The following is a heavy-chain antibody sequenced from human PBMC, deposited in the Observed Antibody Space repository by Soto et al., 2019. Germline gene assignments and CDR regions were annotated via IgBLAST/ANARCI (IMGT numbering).Heavy chain of an antibody. CDR2: IFYTGSP. J-gene: IGHJ4*02. D-gene: IGHD6-13*01. CDR3: ASLQVPGNFDY. CDR1: GGSITTTIYF. V-gene: IGHV4-39*01. Sequence: QLQLQESGPGLVKPSETLSLTCSVSGGSITTTIYFWSWVRQTPGKGLEWIANIFYTGSPYNSPSLRGRATISVDTSKNQFSLKLSSVTAADTAMYYCASLQVPGNFDYWGQGILVTVSP.